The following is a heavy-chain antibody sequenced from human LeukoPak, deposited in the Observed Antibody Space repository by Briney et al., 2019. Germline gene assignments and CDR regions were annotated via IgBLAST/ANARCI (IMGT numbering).Heavy chain of an antibody. D-gene: IGHD2-2*03. CDR3: ARATLDIVGATRTFDY. CDR2: INSDGTST. CDR1: GFTFSSYW. J-gene: IGHJ4*02. Sequence: GGSLRLSCAASGFTFSSYWMHWVRQAPGEGLVCVSRINSDGTSTTYADSVKGRFTISRDNARNTLYMQMNSLRAEDTAVYYCARATLDIVGATRTFDYWGQGTLVTVSS. V-gene: IGHV3-74*01.